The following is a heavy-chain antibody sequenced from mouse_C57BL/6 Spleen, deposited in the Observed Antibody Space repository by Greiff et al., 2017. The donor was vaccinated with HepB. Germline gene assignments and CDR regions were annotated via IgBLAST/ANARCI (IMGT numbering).Heavy chain of an antibody. Sequence: DVQLVESGEGLVKPGGSLKLSCAASGFTFSSYAMSWVRQTPEKRLEWVAYISSGGDYIYYADTVKGRFTISRDNARNTLYLQMSSLKSEDTAMYYCTRQLTGHAMDYWGQGTSVTVSS. J-gene: IGHJ4*01. CDR1: GFTFSSYA. D-gene: IGHD4-1*01. CDR3: TRQLTGHAMDY. CDR2: ISSGGDYI. V-gene: IGHV5-9-1*02.